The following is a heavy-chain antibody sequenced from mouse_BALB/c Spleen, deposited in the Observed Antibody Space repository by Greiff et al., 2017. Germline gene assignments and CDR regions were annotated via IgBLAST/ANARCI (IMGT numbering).Heavy chain of an antibody. Sequence: EVKVEESGTVLARPGASVKMSCKASGYTFTSYWMHWVKQRPGQGLEWIGAIYPGNSDTSYNQKFKGKAKLTAVTSTSTAYMELSSLTNEDSAVYYCTKGLLYPVPYWGQGTLVTVSA. J-gene: IGHJ3*01. CDR3: TKGLLYPVPY. D-gene: IGHD2-12*01. CDR1: GYTFTSYW. CDR2: IYPGNSDT. V-gene: IGHV1-5*01.